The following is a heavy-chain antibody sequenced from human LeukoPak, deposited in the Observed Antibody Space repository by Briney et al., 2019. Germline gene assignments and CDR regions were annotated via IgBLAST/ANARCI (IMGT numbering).Heavy chain of an antibody. J-gene: IGHJ4*02. CDR1: GGSFSGYY. Sequence: PSETLSPTCAVYGGSFSGYYWSWIRQPPGKGLEWIGEINHSGSTNYNPSLKSRVTISVDTSKNQFSLKLSSVTAADTAVYYCARAKDDTYYFDYWGQGTLVTVSS. V-gene: IGHV4-34*09. D-gene: IGHD5-24*01. CDR3: ARAKDDTYYFDY. CDR2: INHSGST.